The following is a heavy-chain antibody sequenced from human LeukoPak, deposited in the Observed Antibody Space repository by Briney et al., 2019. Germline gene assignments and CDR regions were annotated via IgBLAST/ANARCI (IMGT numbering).Heavy chain of an antibody. CDR3: AALDSSGYPRGY. D-gene: IGHD3-22*01. CDR2: IKQDGSEK. J-gene: IGHJ4*02. Sequence: GGSLRLSCTVSGFTFSSYWMSWVRQAPGKGLEWVANIKQDGSEKYYVDSVKGRFTISRDNAKNSLYLQMNSLRAEDTAVYYCAALDSSGYPRGYWGQGTLVTVSS. V-gene: IGHV3-7*03. CDR1: GFTFSSYW.